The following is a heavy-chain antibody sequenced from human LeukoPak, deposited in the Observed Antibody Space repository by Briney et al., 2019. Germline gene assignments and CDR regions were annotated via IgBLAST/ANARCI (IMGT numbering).Heavy chain of an antibody. CDR3: ATSGEGV. V-gene: IGHV3-48*03. J-gene: IGHJ3*01. D-gene: IGHD2-15*01. CDR2: ISSGGITI. Sequence: GGSLRLSCAASGFIFSTYEMNWVRQAPGKGLEWVSYISSGGITINYADSVRGRFTISRDNTKNSLYLQMNSLRAEDTAVYYCATSGEGVWGQGTMVTVSS. CDR1: GFIFSTYE.